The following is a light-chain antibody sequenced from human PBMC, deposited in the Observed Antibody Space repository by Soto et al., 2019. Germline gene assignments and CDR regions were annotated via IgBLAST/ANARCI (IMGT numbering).Light chain of an antibody. J-gene: IGKJ1*01. CDR1: QRVLYISNNKNY. Sequence: DIVMTQSPDALAVSLGERVTINCKSSQRVLYISNNKNYLAWYQQKPGQPPNLLIYWASTRESGVPDRFSGTRSGRDFTLTISSLQAEDVAVYYCHQYYSVPWTFGQGTKVEL. V-gene: IGKV4-1*01. CDR3: HQYYSVPWT. CDR2: WAS.